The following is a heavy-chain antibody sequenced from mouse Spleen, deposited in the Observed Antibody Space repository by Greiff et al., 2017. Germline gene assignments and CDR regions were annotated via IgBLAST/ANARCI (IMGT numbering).Heavy chain of an antibody. CDR3: ARANYDYDGGAWFAY. J-gene: IGHJ3*01. D-gene: IGHD2-4*01. CDR2: ISYDGSN. CDR1: GYSITSGYY. V-gene: IGHV3-6*01. Sequence: EVKLMESGPGLVKPSQSLSLTCSVTGYSITSGYYWNWIRQFPGNKLEWMGYISYDGSNNYNPSLKNRISITRDTSKNQFFLKLNSVTTEDTATYYCARANYDYDGGAWFAYWGQGTLVTVSA.